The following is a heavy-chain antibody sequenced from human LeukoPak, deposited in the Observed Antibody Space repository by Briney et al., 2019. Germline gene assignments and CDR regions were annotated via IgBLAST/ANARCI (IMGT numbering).Heavy chain of an antibody. Sequence: SVNVSCKASGGTFSSYAISWVRQAPGQGLEWMGGIIPIFGTANYAQKFQGRVTITADKSTSTAYMELSSLRTEDTAVNYCAGGGGDNFDYWGQGTLVTVSS. CDR2: IIPIFGTA. J-gene: IGHJ4*02. CDR1: GGTFSSYA. CDR3: AGGGGDNFDY. D-gene: IGHD3-16*01. V-gene: IGHV1-69*06.